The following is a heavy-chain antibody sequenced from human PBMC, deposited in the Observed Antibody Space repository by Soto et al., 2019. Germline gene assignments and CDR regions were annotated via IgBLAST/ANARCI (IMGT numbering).Heavy chain of an antibody. D-gene: IGHD5-12*01. V-gene: IGHV5-51*01. CDR2: IYPGDSDT. CDR1: GYSFTSYW. J-gene: IGHJ6*03. Sequence: GESLKISCNGSGYSFTSYWIGWVRQMPGKGLEWMGIIYPGDSDTRYSPSFQGQVTISADKSISTAYLQWSSLKASDTAMYYCARSLTREYSPLRHTPLTYYYYMDVWGKGTTVTVSS. CDR3: ARSLTREYSPLRHTPLTYYYYMDV.